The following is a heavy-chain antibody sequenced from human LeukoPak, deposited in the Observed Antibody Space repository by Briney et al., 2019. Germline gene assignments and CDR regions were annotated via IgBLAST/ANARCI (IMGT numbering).Heavy chain of an antibody. J-gene: IGHJ5*02. CDR2: IYYSGST. CDR3: ARVVIRPSYYDFWSGYYTPLYPNWFDP. Sequence: PSETLSLTCTVSGGSISSHYWSWIRQPPGKGLEWIGYIYYSGSTNYNPSLKSRVTISVDTSKNQFSLKLSSVTAADTAVYYCARVVIRPSYYDFWSGYYTPLYPNWFDPWGQGTLVTVSS. CDR1: GGSISSHY. D-gene: IGHD3-3*01. V-gene: IGHV4-59*11.